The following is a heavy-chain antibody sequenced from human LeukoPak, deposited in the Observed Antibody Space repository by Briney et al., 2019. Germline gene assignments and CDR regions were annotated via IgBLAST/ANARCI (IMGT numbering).Heavy chain of an antibody. CDR2: IYYSGST. CDR3: ARDIDYYDSSGATYYFDY. V-gene: IGHV4-59*01. J-gene: IGHJ4*02. D-gene: IGHD3-22*01. Sequence: SETLSLTCAVYGGSFSGYYWSWIRQPPGKGLEWIGYIYYSGSTNYNPSLKSRVTISVDTSKNQFSLKLSSVTAADTAVYYCARDIDYYDSSGATYYFDYWGQGTLVTVSS. CDR1: GGSFSGYY.